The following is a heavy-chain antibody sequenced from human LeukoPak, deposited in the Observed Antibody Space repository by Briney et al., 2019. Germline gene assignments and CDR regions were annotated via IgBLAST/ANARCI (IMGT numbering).Heavy chain of an antibody. D-gene: IGHD6-13*01. J-gene: IGHJ6*02. CDR1: SGSISSGGYY. CDR3: ARGAGYSSSWNYYGMDV. Sequence: SETLSLTCTVSSGSISSGGYYWSWIRQHPGKGLEWIGYIYYSGSTSYNPSLKSRVTISVDTSKNQFSLKLSSVTAADTAVYYCARGAGYSSSWNYYGMDVWGQGTTVTVSS. V-gene: IGHV4-31*03. CDR2: IYYSGST.